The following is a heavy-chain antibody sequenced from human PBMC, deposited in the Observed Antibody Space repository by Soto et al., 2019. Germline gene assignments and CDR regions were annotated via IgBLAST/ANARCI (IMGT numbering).Heavy chain of an antibody. Sequence: SETLSLTCAVYGGSFSGYYWSWIRQPPGKGLEWIGEINHSGSTNYNPSLKSRVTISVDTSKNQFSLKLSSVTAADTAVYYCAREQITMVRGAMYRYYGMDVWGQGTTVT. CDR1: GGSFSGYY. V-gene: IGHV4-34*01. D-gene: IGHD3-10*01. CDR3: AREQITMVRGAMYRYYGMDV. CDR2: INHSGST. J-gene: IGHJ6*02.